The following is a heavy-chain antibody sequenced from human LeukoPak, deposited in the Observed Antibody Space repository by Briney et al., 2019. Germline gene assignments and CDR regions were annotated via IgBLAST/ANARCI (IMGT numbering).Heavy chain of an antibody. J-gene: IGHJ6*02. D-gene: IGHD3-16*01. V-gene: IGHV4-39*07. CDR3: ARVHARGDGMDV. CDR1: GGSISSSRYS. CDR2: IYYSGST. Sequence: KTSETLSLTCTVSGGSISSSRYSWGWIRQPPGKGLEWIGSIYYSGSTNYNPSLKSRVTISVDTSKNQFSLKLSSVTAADTAVYYCARVHARGDGMDVWGQGTTVTVSS.